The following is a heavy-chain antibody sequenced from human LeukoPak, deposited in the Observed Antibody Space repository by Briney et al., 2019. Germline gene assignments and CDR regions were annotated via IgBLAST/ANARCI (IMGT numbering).Heavy chain of an antibody. D-gene: IGHD3-16*01. J-gene: IGHJ5*02. V-gene: IGHV1-2*02. CDR2: INPNSGGT. CDR1: GYTFTGYY. CDR3: ARVRPWFDT. Sequence: EASVKVSCKASGYTFTGYYMHWVRQAPGQGLEWMGWINPNSGGTNYAQKFQGRVTMTTDTSTSTAYMELRSLRSDDTAVYYCARVRPWFDTWGQGTLVTVSS.